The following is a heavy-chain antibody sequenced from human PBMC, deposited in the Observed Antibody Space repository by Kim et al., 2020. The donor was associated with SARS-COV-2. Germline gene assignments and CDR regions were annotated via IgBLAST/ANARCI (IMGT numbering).Heavy chain of an antibody. V-gene: IGHV3-30*18. CDR2: ISYDGSNK. D-gene: IGHD3-3*01. Sequence: GGSLRLSCAASGFTFSSYGMHWVRQAPGKGLEWVAVISYDGSNKYYADSVKGRFTISRDNSKNTLYLQMNSLRAEDTAVYYCAKGPGFWSAEAGAFDIWG. CDR1: GFTFSSYG. CDR3: AKGPGFWSAEAGAFDI. J-gene: IGHJ3*02.